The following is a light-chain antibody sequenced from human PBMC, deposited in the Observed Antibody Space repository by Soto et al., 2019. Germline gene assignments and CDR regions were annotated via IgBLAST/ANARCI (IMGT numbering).Light chain of an antibody. J-gene: IGKJ2*01. CDR3: QQYNNYSPYT. CDR2: KAS. Sequence: DIQMTQSPSTLSASVGDRVTITCRASQSVSTWLAWYQQKPGKAPKLLIYKASSLESGVPSRFSGSGSWTEFTLTISSLQPDDFATYYCQQYNNYSPYTFGQGTKLEIK. V-gene: IGKV1-5*03. CDR1: QSVSTW.